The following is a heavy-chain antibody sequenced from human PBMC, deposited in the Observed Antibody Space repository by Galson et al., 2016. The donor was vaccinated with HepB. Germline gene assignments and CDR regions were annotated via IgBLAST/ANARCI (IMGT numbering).Heavy chain of an antibody. CDR2: ISYDGSNK. Sequence: SLRLSCAVSAFTFNNYAMHWVRQAPGKGLEWVAFISYDGSNKYYSDSVKGRFAISRDNSKNTLYLQMNSLRAEDTAVYYCARGGTYCGGDCYYYMDVWGKGTTVTVSS. CDR3: ARGGTYCGGDCYYYMDV. V-gene: IGHV3-30*09. D-gene: IGHD2-21*01. J-gene: IGHJ6*03. CDR1: AFTFNNYA.